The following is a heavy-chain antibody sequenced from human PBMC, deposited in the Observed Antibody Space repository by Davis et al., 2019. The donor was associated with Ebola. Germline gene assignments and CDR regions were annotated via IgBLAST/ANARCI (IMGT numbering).Heavy chain of an antibody. CDR2: IAPSGGST. Sequence: AASVKVSCKASEYTFTNYYVHWVRQAPGQGLEWMGAIAPSGGSTIYAQKFQGRVTMTRDTSTSTVYMELSSLRSEDTAVYYCAREDIVVVVAATRYYYGMDVWGKGTTVTVSS. CDR3: AREDIVVVVAATRYYYGMDV. J-gene: IGHJ6*04. CDR1: EYTFTNYY. V-gene: IGHV1-46*01. D-gene: IGHD2-15*01.